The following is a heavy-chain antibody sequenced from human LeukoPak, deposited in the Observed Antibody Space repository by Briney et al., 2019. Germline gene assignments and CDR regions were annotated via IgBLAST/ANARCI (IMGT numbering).Heavy chain of an antibody. D-gene: IGHD4-17*01. Sequence: SETLSLTCSVSGYSISSGYYWGWIRQPPGKGLEWIGRIYHRGSTYYNPSLKSRVTISVDTSKNQFSLKLSSVTAADTAVYYCARDLEGYDYGDYLRWFDPWGQGTLVTVSS. CDR1: GYSISSGYY. CDR3: ARDLEGYDYGDYLRWFDP. CDR2: IYHRGST. V-gene: IGHV4-38-2*02. J-gene: IGHJ5*02.